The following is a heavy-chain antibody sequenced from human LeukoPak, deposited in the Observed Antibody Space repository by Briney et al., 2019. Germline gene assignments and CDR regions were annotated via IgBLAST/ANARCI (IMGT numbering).Heavy chain of an antibody. CDR2: IYYSGST. Sequence: PSETLSLTCTVSGGSVSSGSYYWSWIRQPPGKGLEWIGYIYYSGSTNYNPSLKSRVTISVDTSKNQFSLKLSSVTAADTAVYYSAVTNLATVDYWGQGTLVTVSS. D-gene: IGHD2-21*02. CDR1: GGSVSSGSYY. CDR3: AVTNLATVDY. J-gene: IGHJ4*02. V-gene: IGHV4-61*01.